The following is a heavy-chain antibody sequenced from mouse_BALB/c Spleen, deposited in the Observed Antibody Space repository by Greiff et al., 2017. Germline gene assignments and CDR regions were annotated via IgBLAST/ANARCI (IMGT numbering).Heavy chain of an antibody. CDR3: ARRDGSSLYAMDY. CDR2: IYPGSGNT. Sequence: VQGVESGAELARPGASVKLSCKASGYTFTDYYINWVKQRTGQGLEWIGEIYPGSGNTYYNEKFKGKATLTADKSSSTAYMQLSSLTSEDSAVYFCARRDGSSLYAMDYWGQGTSVTVSS. V-gene: IGHV1-77*01. D-gene: IGHD1-1*01. J-gene: IGHJ4*01. CDR1: GYTFTDYY.